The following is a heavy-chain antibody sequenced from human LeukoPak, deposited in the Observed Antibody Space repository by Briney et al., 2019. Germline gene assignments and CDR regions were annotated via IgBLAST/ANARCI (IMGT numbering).Heavy chain of an antibody. V-gene: IGHV3-21*01. CDR1: GFTFGSYS. CDR2: ISSSSSYI. CDR3: AELGAISPDAFDI. Sequence: PGGSLRLSCADSGFTFGSYSMNWVRQAPGKGLEWVSSISSSSSYIYYADSVKGRFTISRDNSKNTLYLQMHSLRPEDTAVYYCAELGAISPDAFDIWGQGTMVTVSS. J-gene: IGHJ3*02. D-gene: IGHD1-26*01.